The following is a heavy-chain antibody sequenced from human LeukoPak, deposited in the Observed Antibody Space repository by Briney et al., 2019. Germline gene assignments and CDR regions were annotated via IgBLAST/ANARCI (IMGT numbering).Heavy chain of an antibody. Sequence: PSETLSLTCAVSGYSISSGYYWGWIRQPPGKGLEWIGSFYYGGSTYYNPSLESRVTISVDTSKNQFSLKLSSVTAADTAVYYCARRYTIFGVARHGFDPWGQGTLVTVSS. CDR3: ARRYTIFGVARHGFDP. J-gene: IGHJ5*02. CDR1: GYSISSGYY. CDR2: FYYGGST. V-gene: IGHV4-38-2*01. D-gene: IGHD3-3*01.